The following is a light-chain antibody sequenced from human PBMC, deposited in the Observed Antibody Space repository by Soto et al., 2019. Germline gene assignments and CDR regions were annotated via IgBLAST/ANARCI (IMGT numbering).Light chain of an antibody. CDR1: QHISTW. J-gene: IGKJ3*01. Sequence: DIQMTQSPSTLSASVGDRVTITCRASQHISTWVAWYQQKPGKAPNLLISKASTLESGVPSRFSGSGSGTQFTLTITRLQPDDSATYSCQQSLSFTFGPGTTVDIK. V-gene: IGKV1-5*03. CDR3: QQSLSFT. CDR2: KAS.